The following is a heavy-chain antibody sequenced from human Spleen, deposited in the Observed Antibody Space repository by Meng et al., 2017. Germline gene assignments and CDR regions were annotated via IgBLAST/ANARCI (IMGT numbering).Heavy chain of an antibody. Sequence: GGSLRLSCKGSGYSFTSYWIGWVRQMPGKGLEWMGIIYPGDSDTRYSPSFQGQVTISADKSISTAYLQWSSLKASDTAMYYCARGTRSYYYYYGMDVWGQGTTVTVSS. V-gene: IGHV5-51*01. CDR3: ARGTRSYYYYYGMDV. J-gene: IGHJ6*02. CDR1: GYSFTSYW. CDR2: IYPGDSDT.